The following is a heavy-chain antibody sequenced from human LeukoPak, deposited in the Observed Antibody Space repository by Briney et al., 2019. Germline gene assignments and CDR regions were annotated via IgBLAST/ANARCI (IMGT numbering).Heavy chain of an antibody. J-gene: IGHJ3*02. D-gene: IGHD4-23*01. CDR1: GGSISSSSYY. CDR2: IYYSGST. Sequence: PSETLSLTCTVSGGSISSSSYYWGWIRQPPGKGLEWIGSIYYSGSTYYNPSLKSRVTISVDTSKNQFSLKLSSVTAADTAVYYCARLGLVRWGLRAGAFDIWGQGTMVTVSS. V-gene: IGHV4-39*01. CDR3: ARLGLVRWGLRAGAFDI.